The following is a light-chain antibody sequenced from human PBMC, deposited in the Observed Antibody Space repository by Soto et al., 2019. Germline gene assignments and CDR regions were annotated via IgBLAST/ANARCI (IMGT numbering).Light chain of an antibody. Sequence: ALTQPASVSGSPGQSITISCTGTSSDVGSYNLVSWYQQHPGKAPKLMIYEGSKRPSGVSNRFSGSNSGNTASLTISGLQAEDEDDYYCCSYAGSSTFYVFGTGTKVTV. CDR3: CSYAGSSTFYV. V-gene: IGLV2-23*03. J-gene: IGLJ1*01. CDR1: SSDVGSYNL. CDR2: EGS.